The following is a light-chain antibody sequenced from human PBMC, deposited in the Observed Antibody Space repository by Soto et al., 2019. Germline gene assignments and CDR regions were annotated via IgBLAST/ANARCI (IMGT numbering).Light chain of an antibody. CDR2: AAS. CDR3: QQLRSYPST. Sequence: DIQMTQSPSTLSASLVDRVTVTCLASQDISSYLAWYQQKPGKAPTLLIYAASTLQSGVPSRFSGSGFGTDFTLTISSLQAEDFASYYCQQLRSYPSTFGGGTKVDIK. J-gene: IGKJ4*01. V-gene: IGKV1-9*01. CDR1: QDISSY.